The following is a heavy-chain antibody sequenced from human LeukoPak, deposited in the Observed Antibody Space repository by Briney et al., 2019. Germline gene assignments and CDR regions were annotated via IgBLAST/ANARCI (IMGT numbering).Heavy chain of an antibody. CDR3: ARGRVTTLDWYFDL. CDR2: THYSGSP. Sequence: TSQTLSLTCTVSGGSISSGGYYWSWIRQHPGKGLEWIGYTHYSGSPYYNPSLKRRVTISVDTSKNQFSLKLSSLTAADTAVYYCARGRVTTLDWYFDLWGRGTLVTVSS. CDR1: GGSISSGGYY. V-gene: IGHV4-31*03. D-gene: IGHD3-3*01. J-gene: IGHJ2*01.